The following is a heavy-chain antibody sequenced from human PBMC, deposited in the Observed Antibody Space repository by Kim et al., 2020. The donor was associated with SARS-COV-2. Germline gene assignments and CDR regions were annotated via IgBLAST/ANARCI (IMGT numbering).Heavy chain of an antibody. V-gene: IGHV3-30*02. D-gene: IGHD3-16*02. Sequence: GRFTISRDNSKNTLYLQMNSLRAEDTAVYYCAKDRDYVWGSYRYWNGMDVWGQGTTVTVSS. CDR3: AKDRDYVWGSYRYWNGMDV. J-gene: IGHJ6*02.